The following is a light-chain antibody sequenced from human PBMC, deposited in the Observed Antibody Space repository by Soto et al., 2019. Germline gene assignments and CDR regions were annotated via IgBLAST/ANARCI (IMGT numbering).Light chain of an antibody. CDR1: QSVSRN. Sequence: ETVMTQSPATLSVFPGERTTLSCRASQSVSRNLAWYQQRPGQTPRLLFYGASTSATGNPARFSASGSGTEFTLTISSLQSEDFAVYYCQQYNNLPLTFGGGTKVAIE. CDR2: GAS. J-gene: IGKJ4*01. CDR3: QQYNNLPLT. V-gene: IGKV3-15*01.